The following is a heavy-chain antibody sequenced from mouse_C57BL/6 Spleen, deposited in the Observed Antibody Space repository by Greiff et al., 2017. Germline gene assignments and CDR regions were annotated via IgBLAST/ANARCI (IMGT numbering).Heavy chain of an antibody. Sequence: VQLQQPGAELVKPGASVKMSCKASGYTFTSYWITWVKQRPGQGLEWIGDIYPGSGSTNYNEKFKSKATLTVDTSSSTAYMQLSSLTSEDSAVYYCARSEDSGPAWFAYWGQGTLVTVSA. D-gene: IGHD3-2*02. CDR2: IYPGSGST. CDR1: GYTFTSYW. V-gene: IGHV1-55*01. J-gene: IGHJ3*01. CDR3: ARSEDSGPAWFAY.